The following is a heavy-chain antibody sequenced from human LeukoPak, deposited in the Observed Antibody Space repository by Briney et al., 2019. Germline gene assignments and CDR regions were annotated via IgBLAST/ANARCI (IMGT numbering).Heavy chain of an antibody. CDR2: INPSGGST. V-gene: IGHV1-46*01. Sequence: ASVKVSCKASGYTFTSYYMHWVRQAPGQGLEWMGIINPSGGSTSYAQKFQGRVTMTRDTSISTAYMELSRLRSDDTAVYYCARDLDYYYYYYGMDVWGQGTTVTVSS. D-gene: IGHD3-9*01. J-gene: IGHJ6*02. CDR3: ARDLDYYYYYYGMDV. CDR1: GYTFTSYY.